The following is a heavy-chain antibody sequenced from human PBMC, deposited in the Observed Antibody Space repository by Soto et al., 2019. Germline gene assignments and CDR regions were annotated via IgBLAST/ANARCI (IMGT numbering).Heavy chain of an antibody. V-gene: IGHV4-39*01. CDR1: GGSISSSSYY. J-gene: IGHJ5*02. D-gene: IGHD3-10*01. Sequence: SETLSLTCTVSGGSISSSSYYWGWIRQPPGKGLKWIGSIYYSGSTYYNPSLKSRVTISVDTSKNQFSLKLSSVTAADTAVYYCARIKGTRSNWFDPWGQGTLVTVSS. CDR2: IYYSGST. CDR3: ARIKGTRSNWFDP.